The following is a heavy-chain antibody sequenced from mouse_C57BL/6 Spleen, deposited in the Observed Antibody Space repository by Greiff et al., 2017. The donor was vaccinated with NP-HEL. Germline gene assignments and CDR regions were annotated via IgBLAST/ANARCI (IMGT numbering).Heavy chain of an antibody. Sequence: EVQLVESGGGLVKPGGSLKLSCAASGFTFSDYGMHWVRQAPEKGLEWVAYISSGSSTIYYADTVKGRFTISRDNAKNTLFLQMTSLRSEDTAMYYCARTFYYGSSDGFAYWGQGTLVTVSA. CDR3: ARTFYYGSSDGFAY. CDR1: GFTFSDYG. J-gene: IGHJ3*01. CDR2: ISSGSSTI. V-gene: IGHV5-17*01. D-gene: IGHD1-1*01.